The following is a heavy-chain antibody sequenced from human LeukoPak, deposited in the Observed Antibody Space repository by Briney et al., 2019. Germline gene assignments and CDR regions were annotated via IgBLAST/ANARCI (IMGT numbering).Heavy chain of an antibody. J-gene: IGHJ3*02. CDR1: GYTFTGYY. Sequence: ASVKVSCKASGYTFTGYYMHWVRQAPGQGLEWMGWINPNSGGTNYAQKLQGRVTMTTDTSTSTAYMELRSLRSDDTAVYYCAREVDPTGAFDIWGQGTMVTVSS. D-gene: IGHD5-12*01. CDR3: AREVDPTGAFDI. CDR2: INPNSGGT. V-gene: IGHV1-2*02.